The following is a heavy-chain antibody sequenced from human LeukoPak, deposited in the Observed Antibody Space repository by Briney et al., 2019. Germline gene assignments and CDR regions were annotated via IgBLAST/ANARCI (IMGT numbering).Heavy chain of an antibody. CDR1: GYSMSSGYY. D-gene: IGHD3-3*01. J-gene: IGHJ6*03. V-gene: IGHV4-38-2*01. CDR2: IYHSGSP. Sequence: PSETLSLTCAVSGYSMSSGYYWDRIRQPPGKGLEWVGSIYHSGSPYSNPSLKSRVTIAVDTSKNHFSLKLRPDTAADTAVYYCARLAASAALTFWSGNDSRWDYYYYMDAWGNGTTGTVSS. CDR3: ARLAASAALTFWSGNDSRWDYYYYMDA.